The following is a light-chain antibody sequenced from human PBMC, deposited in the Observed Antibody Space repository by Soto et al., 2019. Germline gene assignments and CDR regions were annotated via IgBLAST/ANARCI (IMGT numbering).Light chain of an antibody. J-gene: IGKJ5*01. V-gene: IGKV1-39*01. CDR1: QSISTY. CDR3: QQSYNTLHIT. CDR2: AAS. Sequence: DIQMTQSPSSLSASVGDRVTITCRASQSISTYLNWYQQKPGKAPNLLIYAASSLQSGVPSRFSGSGSGTDFTLTISSLQPEDFATYYCQQSYNTLHITFGQGTRLEIK.